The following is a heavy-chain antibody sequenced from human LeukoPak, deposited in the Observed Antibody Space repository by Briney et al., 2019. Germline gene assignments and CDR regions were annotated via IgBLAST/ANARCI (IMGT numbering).Heavy chain of an antibody. CDR2: IYTSGST. J-gene: IGHJ4*02. Sequence: SQTLSLTCTVSGGSISSGSYYRSWIRQPAGKGLEWIGRIYTSGSTNYNPSLKSRVTISVDTSKNQFSLKLSSVTAADTAVYYCARDEDLGSGWYFSFDYWGQGTLVTVSS. CDR1: GGSISSGSYY. D-gene: IGHD6-19*01. CDR3: ARDEDLGSGWYFSFDY. V-gene: IGHV4-61*02.